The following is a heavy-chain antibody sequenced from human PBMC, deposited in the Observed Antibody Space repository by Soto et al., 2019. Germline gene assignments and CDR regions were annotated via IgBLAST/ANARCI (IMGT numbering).Heavy chain of an antibody. Sequence: EVQLVESGGDLVQPGRSLRLSCAASGFNFNDYGMHWVRQAPGKGLEWVSSISWNGVSIGYADSVKGRFTISRDNSKNTLYLQMNSLRAEDTAVYYCAREGITMVRGAVDYWGQGTLVTVSS. V-gene: IGHV3-9*01. CDR2: ISWNGVSI. J-gene: IGHJ4*02. CDR1: GFNFNDYG. CDR3: AREGITMVRGAVDY. D-gene: IGHD3-10*01.